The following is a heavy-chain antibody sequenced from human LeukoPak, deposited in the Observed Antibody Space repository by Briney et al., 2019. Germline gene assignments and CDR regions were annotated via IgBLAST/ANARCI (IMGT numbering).Heavy chain of an antibody. CDR2: ISPSGGGT. D-gene: IGHD7-27*01. J-gene: IGHJ4*02. V-gene: IGHV3-23*01. Sequence: HPGGTLRLSCAASGFTLSSYAMSWVRQAPGKGLEWVSGISPSGGGTYYADSVKGRFTISRDDSKNTLSLQMNSLRVEDTAVYYCAQDIAWGAFDHWGQGTLVTVSS. CDR3: AQDIAWGAFDH. CDR1: GFTLSSYA.